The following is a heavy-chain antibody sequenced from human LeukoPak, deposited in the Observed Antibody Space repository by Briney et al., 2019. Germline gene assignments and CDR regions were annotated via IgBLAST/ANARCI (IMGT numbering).Heavy chain of an antibody. V-gene: IGHV3-66*01. CDR2: IYSGGGT. J-gene: IGHJ4*02. CDR1: GGTFSSNH. CDR3: VRDAS. Sequence: GGSLRLSCAESGGTFSSNHMSSVRQAPGKGLEWVSAIYSGGGTYYADSVKGRFTLSRDISKNTLYLQMNSLRAEDTAVYYCVRDASWGQGTLVTVSS.